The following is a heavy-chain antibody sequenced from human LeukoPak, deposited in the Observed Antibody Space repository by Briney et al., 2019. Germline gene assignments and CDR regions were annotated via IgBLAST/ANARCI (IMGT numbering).Heavy chain of an antibody. J-gene: IGHJ4*02. CDR1: GFTFSSYS. Sequence: GGSLRLSCAASGFTFSSYSMNWLRQAPGKGLEWVSSISSSSSYIYYADSVKGRFTISRDNAKNSLYLQMNSLRAEDTAVYYCARDYYDSSGYYYPSDYWGQGTLVTVSS. V-gene: IGHV3-21*03. CDR3: ARDYYDSSGYYYPSDY. D-gene: IGHD3-22*01. CDR2: ISSSSSYI.